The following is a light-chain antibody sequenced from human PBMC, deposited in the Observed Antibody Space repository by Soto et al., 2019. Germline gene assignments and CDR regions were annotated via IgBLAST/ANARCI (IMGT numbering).Light chain of an antibody. CDR1: SSDIGYYNY. Sequence: QSALTQPTSASGSPGQSVTISCTGTSSDIGYYNYVSWYQQHPGKAPKLLIYEVTKRPSGVPDRFSGSKSGNTASLTVSVLQAEDEADYYCSSFAGVSTVFGTGTKLTVL. CDR3: SSFAGVSTV. J-gene: IGLJ1*01. CDR2: EVT. V-gene: IGLV2-8*01.